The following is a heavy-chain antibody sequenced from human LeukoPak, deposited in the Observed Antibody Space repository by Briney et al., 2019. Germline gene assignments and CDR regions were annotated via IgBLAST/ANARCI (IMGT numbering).Heavy chain of an antibody. D-gene: IGHD5-18*01. J-gene: IGHJ4*02. Sequence: PGGSLRLSCAASGFTFSSYSMDWVRQAPGKGLEWVSSISSISSYIYYADSVKGRFTISRDNAKNSLYLQMNSLRAEDTAVYYCASGYSYAKGGFDYWGQGTLVTVSS. CDR3: ASGYSYAKGGFDY. V-gene: IGHV3-21*01. CDR1: GFTFSSYS. CDR2: ISSISSYI.